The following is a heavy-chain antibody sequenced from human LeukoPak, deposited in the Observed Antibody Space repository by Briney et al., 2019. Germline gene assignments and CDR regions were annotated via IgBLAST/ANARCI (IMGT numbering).Heavy chain of an antibody. D-gene: IGHD2-15*01. Sequence: GASVKVSCKASGYTFTTYGISWVRQAPGQGLEWVGWISAYNGNTNYAQKLQGRVTMTTDTSTSTAYMELRSLISDDTAVYYCARERGVLIAAAFDYWSQGNLVTVSS. CDR2: ISAYNGNT. J-gene: IGHJ4*02. CDR3: ARERGVLIAAAFDY. V-gene: IGHV1-18*01. CDR1: GYTFTTYG.